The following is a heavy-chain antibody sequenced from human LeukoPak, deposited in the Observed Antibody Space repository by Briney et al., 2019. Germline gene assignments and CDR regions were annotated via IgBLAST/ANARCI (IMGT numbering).Heavy chain of an antibody. J-gene: IGHJ4*02. CDR1: GGSFSGYY. CDR2: INHSGSN. V-gene: IGHV4-34*01. Sequence: SETLSLTCAVYGGSFSGYYWSWLRQPPGKGVEWIGEINHSGSNNYNPSLKSRVTISVDTSKNQFSLKLSSVTAADTAVYYCARGPPPDFDCWGQGTLVTVSS. CDR3: ARGPPPDFDC.